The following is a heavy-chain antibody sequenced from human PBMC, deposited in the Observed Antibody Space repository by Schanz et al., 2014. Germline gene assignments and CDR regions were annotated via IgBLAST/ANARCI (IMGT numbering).Heavy chain of an antibody. D-gene: IGHD3-16*01. CDR1: TSLFSRSV. J-gene: IGHJ5*02. CDR3: ASDYNYFETEAP. Sequence: VQLVESGGGVVQPGRSLRLSCAVSTSLFSRSVIHWVRQAPGKGLEWVSAITGSGSKTYYADSVKGRFTISRDNANNSLFLRMNSLRAEDTAVYYCASDYNYFETEAPWGQGTLVTVSS. V-gene: IGHV3-21*06. CDR2: ITGSGSKT.